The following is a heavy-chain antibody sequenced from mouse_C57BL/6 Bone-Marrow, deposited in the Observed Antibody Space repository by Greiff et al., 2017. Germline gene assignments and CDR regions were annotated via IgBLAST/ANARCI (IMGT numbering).Heavy chain of an antibody. CDR3: ARYGYDRGYYAMDY. V-gene: IGHV1-63*01. J-gene: IGHJ4*01. D-gene: IGHD2-2*01. Sequence: QVQLQQSGAELVRPGTSVKMSCKASGYTFTNYWIGWAKQRPGHGLEWIGDIYPGGGYTNYNEKFKGKATLTADKSSSTAYMQFSSLTSEDSAIHYCARYGYDRGYYAMDYWGQGTSVTVSS. CDR1: GYTFTNYW. CDR2: IYPGGGYT.